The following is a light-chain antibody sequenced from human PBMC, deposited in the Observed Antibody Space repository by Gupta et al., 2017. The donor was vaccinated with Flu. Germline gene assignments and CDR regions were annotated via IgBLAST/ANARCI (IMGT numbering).Light chain of an antibody. CDR3: MQGEHCYWA. Sequence: DVVMTPSPLSLPVTLGKPASISCRSSHRRGYSDGNRYLYGFQQRPGESPSRLIYKDSYRDSGGPDSFSGSGSGTDFTLKTSSGEAEDVGIYYCMQGEHCYWAFGQGTTVEIK. CDR2: KDS. CDR1: HRRGYSDGNRY. V-gene: IGKV2-30*01. J-gene: IGKJ1*01.